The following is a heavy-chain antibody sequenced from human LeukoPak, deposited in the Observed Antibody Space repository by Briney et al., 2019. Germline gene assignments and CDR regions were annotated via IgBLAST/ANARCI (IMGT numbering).Heavy chain of an antibody. Sequence: SETLSLTCTVSGGSISSYYWSWIRQPPGKGVEWIGYIYYSGSTDYNPSLKSRVTISVDTSKNQFSLKLSSVTAADTAVYYCARVRDYYDSSGYFTYLDYYFYMDVWGKGTTVTVSS. V-gene: IGHV4-59*01. J-gene: IGHJ6*03. CDR2: IYYSGST. D-gene: IGHD3-22*01. CDR1: GGSISSYY. CDR3: ARVRDYYDSSGYFTYLDYYFYMDV.